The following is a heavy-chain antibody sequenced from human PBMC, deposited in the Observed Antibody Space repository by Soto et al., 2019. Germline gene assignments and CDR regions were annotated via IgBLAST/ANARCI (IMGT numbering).Heavy chain of an antibody. CDR3: AKRVGGTSHY. J-gene: IGHJ4*02. CDR1: GFTFNSDA. CDR2: IGAGGGST. Sequence: EVQLLESGGGLVQPGGSLRLSCGASGFTFNSDAMIWVRQAPGMGLEWVSAIGAGGGSTYYADSVKGRFTILRDNSKKTLYLQMRNLRAEDTAVYYCAKRVGGTSHYWGQGTLVTVSS. V-gene: IGHV3-23*01. D-gene: IGHD1-26*01.